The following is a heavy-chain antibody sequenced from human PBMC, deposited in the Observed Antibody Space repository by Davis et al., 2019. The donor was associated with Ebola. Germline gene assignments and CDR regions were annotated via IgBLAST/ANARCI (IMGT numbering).Heavy chain of an antibody. CDR1: GFTFSGSA. D-gene: IGHD4-17*01. J-gene: IGHJ5*02. Sequence: GESLKISCAASGFTFSGSAMHWVRQASGKGLEWVGRIRSKANSYATAYAASVKGRFTISRDDSKNTAYLQMNSLKAEDTAVYYCARDTSTVTTRWFDPWGQGTLVTVSS. V-gene: IGHV3-73*01. CDR3: ARDTSTVTTRWFDP. CDR2: IRSKANSYAT.